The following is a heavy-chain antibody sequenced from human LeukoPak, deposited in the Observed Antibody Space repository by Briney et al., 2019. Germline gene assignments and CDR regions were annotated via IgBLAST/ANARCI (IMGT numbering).Heavy chain of an antibody. CDR3: ARATTVTTLDYYYGMDV. J-gene: IGHJ6*02. D-gene: IGHD4-11*01. CDR1: GYTFTGYY. V-gene: IGHV1-2*02. Sequence: ASVTVSRKSSGYTFTGYYMHWVRQAPGQGLGWMGWINPNSGGTNYAQNFQGRGTMTTDTTISTAYMEQMKRRTADTAVYYCARATTVTTLDYYYGMDVWGQGTTVTVSS. CDR2: INPNSGGT.